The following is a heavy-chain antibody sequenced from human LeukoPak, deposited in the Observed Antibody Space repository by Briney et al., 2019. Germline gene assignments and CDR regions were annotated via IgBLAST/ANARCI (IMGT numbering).Heavy chain of an antibody. CDR3: AKGGYYSSSWYGRVAFDI. D-gene: IGHD6-13*01. CDR2: ISGSGGST. CDR1: GFTFSSYG. V-gene: IGHV3-23*01. Sequence: GGSLRLSCAASGFTFSSYGMSWVRQAPGKGLEWVSAISGSGGSTYYADSVKGRFTISRDNSKNTLYLQMNSLRAEDTAVYYCAKGGYYSSSWYGRVAFDIWGQGTMVTVSS. J-gene: IGHJ3*02.